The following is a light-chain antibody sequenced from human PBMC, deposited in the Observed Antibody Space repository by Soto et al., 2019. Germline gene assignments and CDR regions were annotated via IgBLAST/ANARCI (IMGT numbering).Light chain of an antibody. CDR3: QPWGTAIYV. V-gene: IGLV4-69*01. CDR1: TGHTTYA. J-gene: IGLJ1*01. CDR2: LNSDGSH. Sequence: QSVLTQSPSASASLGASVKLTCTLSTGHTTYAIAWLQQQPGKGPRFLMKLNSDGSHSAGDGIPDRFSGSSSGAERYLTISSLQSEDEADYFCQPWGTAIYVFGTGTKLTVL.